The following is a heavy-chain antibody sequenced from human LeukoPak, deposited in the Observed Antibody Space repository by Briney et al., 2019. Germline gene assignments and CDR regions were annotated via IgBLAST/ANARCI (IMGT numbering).Heavy chain of an antibody. CDR2: IFPDDSDT. J-gene: IGHJ4*02. CDR3: ARGTVAATGSRYFDY. Sequence: GESLKISCKASGYSFTTYWIAWVRQMPGEGLEWMGIIFPDDSDTRYSPSFQGQVTISADKSISTAFLQWSSLKASDTAMYYCARGTVAATGSRYFDYWGRGTLLTVSS. D-gene: IGHD6-13*01. CDR1: GYSFTTYW. V-gene: IGHV5-51*01.